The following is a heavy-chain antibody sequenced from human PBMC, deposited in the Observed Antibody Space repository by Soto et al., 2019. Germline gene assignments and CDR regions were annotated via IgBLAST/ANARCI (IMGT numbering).Heavy chain of an antibody. CDR2: TYYRSKWYN. V-gene: IGHV6-1*01. CDR3: ARATHVDKAMVKDAFDI. D-gene: IGHD5-18*01. CDR1: GDSVSSNSAA. J-gene: IGHJ3*02. Sequence: PSQTLSLTCAISGDSVSSNSAAWNWVRQSPSRGLEWLGRTYYRSKWYNDYAVSVKSRITINPDTSKNQFSLQLNSVTPEDMAVYYCARATHVDKAMVKDAFDIWGQGTMVTVSS.